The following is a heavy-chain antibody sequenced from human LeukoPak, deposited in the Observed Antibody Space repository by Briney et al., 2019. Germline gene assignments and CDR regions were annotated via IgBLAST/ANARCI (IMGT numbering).Heavy chain of an antibody. J-gene: IGHJ5*02. CDR1: GLTXXNHW. D-gene: IGHD5-18*01. V-gene: IGHV3-7*03. CDR2: IREERGQE. Sequence: LRLSCVASGLTXXNHWMSWVRQAPGKGLEWVANIREERGQEYYVDSVKGRFTISKNSAKNSLYLQMNTLRVEDTAMYYCASLDTAKQPLANHWGQGTLVTVSS. CDR3: ASLDTAKQPLANH.